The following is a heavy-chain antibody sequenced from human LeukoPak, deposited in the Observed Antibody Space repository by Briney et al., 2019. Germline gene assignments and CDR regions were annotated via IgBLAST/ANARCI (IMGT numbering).Heavy chain of an antibody. J-gene: IGHJ4*02. CDR1: GGTFITYG. Sequence: EASVKVSCKASGGTFITYGINWVRQAPGQGLEWMGGIVPMFGIANYAQKFEGRVSITTDESSTTAYMELSSLRSEDTAFYYCATTSVRDGFNYFDYWGREPWSPSP. CDR2: IVPMFGIA. D-gene: IGHD5-24*01. V-gene: IGHV1-69*05. CDR3: ATTSVRDGFNYFDY.